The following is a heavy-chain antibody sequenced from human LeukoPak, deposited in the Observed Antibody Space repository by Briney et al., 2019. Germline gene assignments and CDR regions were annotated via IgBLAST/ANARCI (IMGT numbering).Heavy chain of an antibody. Sequence: PGGSLRLSCAASGFTFSSYSMNWVRQAPGKGLEWVANIKQDGSEKYYLDSVKGRFTISRDNAKNSLYLQMNSLRAEDTAVYYCARATSSTSWGVDYWGLGTLVTVSS. CDR2: IKQDGSEK. J-gene: IGHJ4*02. CDR1: GFTFSSYS. D-gene: IGHD2-2*01. V-gene: IGHV3-7*01. CDR3: ARATSSTSWGVDY.